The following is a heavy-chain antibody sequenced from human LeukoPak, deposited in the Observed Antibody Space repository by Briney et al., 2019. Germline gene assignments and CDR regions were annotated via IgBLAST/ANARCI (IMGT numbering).Heavy chain of an antibody. D-gene: IGHD2-15*01. Sequence: GGSLRLSCATSGFTFTTFWMHWVRQAPGKGLEWVSAISSSSGMIYYADSVKGRFTISRDNAKNSLYLQMNSLRAEDTAVYYCARASWGSAVVLAATASDFWGQGTLVTVSS. CDR2: ISSSSGMI. J-gene: IGHJ4*02. V-gene: IGHV3-21*01. CDR3: ARASWGSAVVLAATASDF. CDR1: GFTFTTFW.